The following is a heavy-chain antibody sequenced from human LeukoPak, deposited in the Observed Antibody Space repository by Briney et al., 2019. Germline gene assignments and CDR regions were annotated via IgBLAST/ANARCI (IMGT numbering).Heavy chain of an antibody. CDR2: IYHSGST. D-gene: IGHD3-10*01. J-gene: IGHJ3*02. CDR3: AKSNGYGLVDI. V-gene: IGHV4-38-2*01. Sequence: SETLSLTCSVSGYSIGSAYYWGWIRQPPGKGLEWIGHIYHSGSTYYNPSLKSRVTISMDTSKNQLSLKLTSVTAADTAVYYCAKSNGYGLVDIWGQGTMVTVSS. CDR1: GYSIGSAYY.